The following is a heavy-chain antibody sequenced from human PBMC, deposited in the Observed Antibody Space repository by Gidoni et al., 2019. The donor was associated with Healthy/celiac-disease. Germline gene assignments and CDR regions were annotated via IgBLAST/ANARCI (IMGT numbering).Heavy chain of an antibody. CDR1: GFPFSSYG. CDR3: ARDRIAAAGDFDY. CDR2: IWYDGSNK. V-gene: IGHV3-33*01. Sequence: VQLVESGGRVVQPGRSLRRSCPASGFPFSSYGMHWVLQAPGKGLDWVAVIWYDGSNKYYADSVKGRFTISRDNSKNTLYLQMNSLRAEDTAVYYCARDRIAAAGDFDYWGQGTLVTVSS. D-gene: IGHD6-13*01. J-gene: IGHJ4*02.